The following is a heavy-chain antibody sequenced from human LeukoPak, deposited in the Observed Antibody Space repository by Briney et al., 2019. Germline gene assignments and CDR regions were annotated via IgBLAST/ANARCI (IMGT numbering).Heavy chain of an antibody. CDR1: GFTFSDSY. CDR3: GRGHWGLDY. V-gene: IGHV3-11*04. Sequence: GGSLRLSCTASGFTFSDSYMTWIRQAPGRGLEWVSYISNSGREINYADSVKGRFTISRDNAMSSLYLQMNSLRVEDTAVYYCGRGHWGLDYWGQGTLVTVSS. CDR2: ISNSGREI. D-gene: IGHD7-27*01. J-gene: IGHJ4*02.